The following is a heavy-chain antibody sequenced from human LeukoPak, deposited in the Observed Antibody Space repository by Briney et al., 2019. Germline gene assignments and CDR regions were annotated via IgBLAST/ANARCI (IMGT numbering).Heavy chain of an antibody. CDR1: GYTFTSYG. V-gene: IGHV1-69*04. J-gene: IGHJ5*02. CDR3: ARDQCSGGSCRP. D-gene: IGHD2-15*01. Sequence: SVKVSCKASGYTFTSYGISWVRQALGQGLEWMGRIIPILGIANYAQKFQGRVTITADKSTSTAYMELSSLRSEDTAVYYCARDQCSGGSCRPWGQGTLVTVSS. CDR2: IIPILGIA.